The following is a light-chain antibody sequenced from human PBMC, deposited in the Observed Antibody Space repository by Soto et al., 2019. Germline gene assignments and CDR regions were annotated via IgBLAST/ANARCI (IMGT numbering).Light chain of an antibody. Sequence: IVLTQSPGTLSLSPGERATLSCRASQSVSRYLAWYQQKPGQAPRLVMYDASNRATGIPARFSGSGSGTDFTLTISNLEPEDFAVYYCQQRTDGLTFGGGTKVEIK. CDR2: DAS. J-gene: IGKJ4*01. V-gene: IGKV3-11*01. CDR3: QQRTDGLT. CDR1: QSVSRY.